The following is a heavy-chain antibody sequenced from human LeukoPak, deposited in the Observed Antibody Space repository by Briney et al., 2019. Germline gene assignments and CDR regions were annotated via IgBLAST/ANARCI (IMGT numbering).Heavy chain of an antibody. V-gene: IGHV3-23*01. CDR3: AKVDSSGYTGWYFDL. CDR2: ISGSGGST. D-gene: IGHD3-22*01. J-gene: IGHJ2*01. CDR1: GFTFSSYA. Sequence: GGSLRLSCAASGFTFSSYAMSWVRQAPGKGLEWVSAISGSGGSTYYADSVKGRFTISRDNSKNTLYLQMNSLRAEDTAVYYCAKVDSSGYTGWYFDLWGRSTLVTVSS.